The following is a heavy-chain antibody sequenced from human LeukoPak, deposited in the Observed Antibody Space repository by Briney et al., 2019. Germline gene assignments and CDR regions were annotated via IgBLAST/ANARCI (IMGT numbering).Heavy chain of an antibody. CDR1: GFTFSSYW. Sequence: GGSLRLSCAASGFTFSSYWMSWVRQAPGKGLKWVANIKQDGSEKYYVDPVKGRFTISRDNAKNSLYLQMNSLRAEDTAVYYCARGRLLRYFDWLLPLYYFDYWGQGTLVTVSS. CDR3: ARGRLLRYFDWLLPLYYFDY. CDR2: IKQDGSEK. V-gene: IGHV3-7*03. J-gene: IGHJ4*02. D-gene: IGHD3-9*01.